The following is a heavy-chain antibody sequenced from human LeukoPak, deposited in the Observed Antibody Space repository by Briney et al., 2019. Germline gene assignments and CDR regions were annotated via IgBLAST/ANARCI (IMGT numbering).Heavy chain of an antibody. J-gene: IGHJ4*02. D-gene: IGHD4-23*01. CDR2: VHTSGST. CDR3: ARDGGGNRNFDY. CDR1: GGSISRGSYF. V-gene: IGHV4-61*02. Sequence: PSETLSLTCTVSGGSISRGSYFWSWIRQPAGKGLEWIGRVHTSGSTNYNPSLKSRVTLSQDTSKNQFYLRLTSVTAADTAVYYCARDGGGNRNFDYWGQGTLVTVSS.